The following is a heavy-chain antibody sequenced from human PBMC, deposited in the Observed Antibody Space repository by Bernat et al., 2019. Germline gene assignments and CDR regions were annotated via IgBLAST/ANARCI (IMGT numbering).Heavy chain of an antibody. CDR1: GFTFSNAW. V-gene: IGHV3-15*01. Sequence: EVQLVESGGGLVKPGGSLRLSCAASGFTFSNAWMSWVRQAPGKGLEWVGRIKSKTDGGTTDYAAPVKGRFNISRDDSKNTLYLQMNSLKTEDTAVYYCTTDGCCPDKACSGGICYGSDYWGQGTLVTVP. CDR3: TTDGCCPDKACSGGICYGSDY. D-gene: IGHD2-15*01. J-gene: IGHJ4*02. CDR2: IKSKTDGGTT.